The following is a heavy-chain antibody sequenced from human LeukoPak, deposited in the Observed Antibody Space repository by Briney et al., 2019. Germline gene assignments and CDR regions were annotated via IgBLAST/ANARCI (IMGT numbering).Heavy chain of an antibody. J-gene: IGHJ4*02. CDR2: IYYSGST. Sequence: SETLSLTCTVSGGSISGYYWGWIRQPPGKGLEYIGYIYYSGSTNYNPYLKSRVTISVDTSKNQFSLILSSVTAADTAVYYCARFSGYGDYANWGQGTLVTVSS. D-gene: IGHD4-17*01. CDR1: GGSISGYY. CDR3: ARFSGYGDYAN. V-gene: IGHV4-59*01.